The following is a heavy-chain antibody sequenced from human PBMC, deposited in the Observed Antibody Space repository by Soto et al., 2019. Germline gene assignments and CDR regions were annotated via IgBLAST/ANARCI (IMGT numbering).Heavy chain of an antibody. CDR3: AHRVLRTVFGLVTTTAIYFDF. V-gene: IGHV2-5*02. Sequence: QITLNESGPTVVRPTETLTLTCRFSGFSLTTSGVGVGWIRQSPGKAPEWLALIYWDDDKRYSASLKSRLTITQDTSKNHVVRTVSDLDPTDTATYYCAHRVLRTVFGLVTTTAIYFDFWGQGTPVAVSS. CDR2: IYWDDDK. D-gene: IGHD3-3*01. CDR1: GFSLTTSGVG. J-gene: IGHJ4*02.